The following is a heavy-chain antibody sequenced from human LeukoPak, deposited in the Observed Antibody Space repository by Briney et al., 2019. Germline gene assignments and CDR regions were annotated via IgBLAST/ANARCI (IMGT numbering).Heavy chain of an antibody. Sequence: QSGGSLRLSCAASGFTFNTYTMNWVRQAPGKGLEWVSYISGSSGIIDYADSVKGRFTISRDNSKHTLYLQINSLRAEDTAVYYCARGVTRYCSSTSCYYFDYWGQGTLVTVSS. V-gene: IGHV3-48*01. CDR2: ISGSSGII. CDR3: ARGVTRYCSSTSCYYFDY. J-gene: IGHJ4*02. D-gene: IGHD2-2*01. CDR1: GFTFNTYT.